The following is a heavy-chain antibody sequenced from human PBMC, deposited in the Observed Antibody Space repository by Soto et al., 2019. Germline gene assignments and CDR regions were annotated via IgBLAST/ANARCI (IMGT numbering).Heavy chain of an antibody. CDR1: GFTFSDYA. CDR2: ISSGGGSP. Sequence: EVQLLESGGGLVQPGGSLRLSCVASGFTFSDYAMSWVRQAPGKGLEWVSVISSGGGSPYNADSVKGRFTISRDNSKNTLYLQMNSLRVDDTAVYYCVKGGGRIVPLHFDYWCQGTLVTVSS. CDR3: VKGGGRIVPLHFDY. J-gene: IGHJ4*02. V-gene: IGHV3-23*01. D-gene: IGHD2-2*01.